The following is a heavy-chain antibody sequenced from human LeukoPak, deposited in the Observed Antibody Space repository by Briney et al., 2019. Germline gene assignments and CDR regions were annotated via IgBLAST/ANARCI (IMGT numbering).Heavy chain of an antibody. CDR3: ARGARLGRYYDSSGYF. J-gene: IGHJ4*02. CDR2: ISAYNGNT. CDR1: GYTFTGYY. V-gene: IGHV1-18*04. Sequence: ASVKVSCKASGYTFTGYYMHWVRQASGQGLEWMGWISAYNGNTNYAQKLQGRVTMTTDTSTSTAYMELRSLRSDDTAVYYCARGARLGRYYDSSGYFWGQGTLVTVSS. D-gene: IGHD3-22*01.